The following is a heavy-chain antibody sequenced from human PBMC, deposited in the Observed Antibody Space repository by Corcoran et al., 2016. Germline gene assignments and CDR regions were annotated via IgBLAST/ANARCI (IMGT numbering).Heavy chain of an antibody. D-gene: IGHD3-16*02. CDR2: ISYDGNDK. Sequence: QVQLVESGGGVVQPGRSLRLSCAASGFTFKTHGMHWVRQAPGKGLAWVAVISYDGNDKYYEDSVKGRFTIFRDNSKNTLYLHMDSLRVEDTAVYYCAKDYSVWGSYRLYYFDYWGQGTLVTVSS. J-gene: IGHJ4*02. CDR3: AKDYSVWGSYRLYYFDY. V-gene: IGHV3-30*18. CDR1: GFTFKTHG.